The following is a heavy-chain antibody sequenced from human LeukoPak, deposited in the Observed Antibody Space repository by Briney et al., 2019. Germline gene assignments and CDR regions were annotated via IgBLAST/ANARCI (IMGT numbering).Heavy chain of an antibody. D-gene: IGHD6-13*01. V-gene: IGHV3-21*01. J-gene: IGHJ6*02. Sequence: GGSLRLSCAASGFTFSSYSMNWVRQAPGKGLEWVSSISSSSSYIYYADSVKGRFTISRDNAKNSLYLQMNSLRAEDTAVYYCARLGIRYSSRYYYYYYGMDVWGQGTTVTVSS. CDR3: ARLGIRYSSRYYYYYYGMDV. CDR2: ISSSSSYI. CDR1: GFTFSSYS.